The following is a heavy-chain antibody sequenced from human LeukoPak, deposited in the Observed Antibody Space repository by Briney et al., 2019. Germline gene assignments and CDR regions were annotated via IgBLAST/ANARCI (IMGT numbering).Heavy chain of an antibody. CDR2: ISSSSSYI. D-gene: IGHD5-18*01. V-gene: IGHV3-21*01. CDR1: GFTFRSYS. CDR3: ARDSAYSYGYIY. J-gene: IGHJ4*02. Sequence: GGSLRLSCAASGFTFRSYSMNWVRQAPGKGLEWVSSISSSSSYIYYTDSVKGRFTISRDNAKNSLYLQMNSLRAEDTAVYYCARDSAYSYGYIYWDQGTLVTVSS.